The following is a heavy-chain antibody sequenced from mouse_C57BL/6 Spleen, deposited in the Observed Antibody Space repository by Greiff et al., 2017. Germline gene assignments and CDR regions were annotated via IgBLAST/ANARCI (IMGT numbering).Heavy chain of an antibody. D-gene: IGHD3-2*02. J-gene: IGHJ2*01. CDR1: GYTFTSYW. Sequence: QVQLQQPGAELVRPGASVKLSCKASGYTFTSYWMQWVKQSPIQGLEWIGNIDPSDSETHYNQKFKDKATLTVDKSSSTAYLQLRSLTSEDSAVYYCARKGGSGCDYWGHGTTLPVAS. V-gene: IGHV1-52*01. CDR3: ARKGGSGCDY. CDR2: IDPSDSET.